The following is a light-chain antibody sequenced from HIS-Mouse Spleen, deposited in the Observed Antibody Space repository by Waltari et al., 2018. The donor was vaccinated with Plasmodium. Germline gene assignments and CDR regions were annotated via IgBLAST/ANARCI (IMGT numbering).Light chain of an antibody. Sequence: QSALTQPASVSGSPGQSITISCTGTSRCVGSYNRVSWYQQHPGKAPKLMIYEGSKRPSGVSNRFSGSKSGNTASLTISGLQAEDEADYYCCSYAGSSTFVVFGGGTKLTVL. CDR2: EGS. CDR3: CSYAGSSTFVV. J-gene: IGLJ2*01. V-gene: IGLV2-23*03. CDR1: SRCVGSYNR.